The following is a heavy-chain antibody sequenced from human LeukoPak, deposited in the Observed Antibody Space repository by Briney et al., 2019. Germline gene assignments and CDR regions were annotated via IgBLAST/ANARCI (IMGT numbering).Heavy chain of an antibody. CDR2: IYPGDSDT. V-gene: IGHV5-51*01. CDR1: GYTFTSYW. CDR3: VRQKGGGSDPPHFDY. Sequence: GESLKISCKGSGYTFTSYWIGWVRQMPGKGLEWMGNIYPGDSDTRYSPSFQGQVTISADKSLNTAYLQWSSLKASDTAMYYCVRQKGGGSDPPHFDYWGQGTLVTVSS. D-gene: IGHD2-15*01. J-gene: IGHJ4*02.